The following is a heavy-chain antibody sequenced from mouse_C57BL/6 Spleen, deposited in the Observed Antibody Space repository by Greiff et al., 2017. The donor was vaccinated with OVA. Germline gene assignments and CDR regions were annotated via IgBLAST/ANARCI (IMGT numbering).Heavy chain of an antibody. Sequence: EVQLQESGPGLVKPSQSLSLTCSVTGYSITSGYYWNWIRQFPGNKLEWMGYISYDGSNNYNPSLKNRISITRDTSKNQFFLKLNSVTTEDTATYYCASELDSSGYSAWFAYWGQGTLVTVSA. V-gene: IGHV3-6*01. CDR2: ISYDGSN. CDR1: GYSITSGYY. J-gene: IGHJ3*01. CDR3: ASELDSSGYSAWFAY. D-gene: IGHD3-2*02.